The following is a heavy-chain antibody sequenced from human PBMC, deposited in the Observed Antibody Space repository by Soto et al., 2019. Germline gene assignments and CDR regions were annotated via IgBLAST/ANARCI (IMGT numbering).Heavy chain of an antibody. CDR2: ISYDGSNK. V-gene: IGHV3-30*18. CDR3: AKAFSSSSFDY. J-gene: IGHJ4*02. CDR1: VFTFSSYG. Sequence: SLRLSCAASVFTFSSYGMHWVRQAPGKGLEWVAVISYDGSNKYYADPVKGRFTISRDNSKNTLYLQMNSLRAEDTAVYYCAKAFSSSSFDYWGQGTLVTVSS. D-gene: IGHD6-6*01.